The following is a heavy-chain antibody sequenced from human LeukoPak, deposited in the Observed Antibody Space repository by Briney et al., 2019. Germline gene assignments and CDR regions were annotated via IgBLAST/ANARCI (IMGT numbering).Heavy chain of an antibody. CDR2: INSDGSSL. V-gene: IGHV3-74*03. CDR1: KSTFSSFA. J-gene: IGHJ6*02. Sequence: PGGSLRLSCAASKSTFSSFAITWVRQAPGKGLVWVSRINSDGSSLTYADPVKGRFTVSRDNAKNTLYLQMNSLRAEDTATYYCTRDLRMDYYYVDYYYYGMDVWGQGTTVTVSS. CDR3: TRDLRMDYYYVDYYYYGMDV. D-gene: IGHD3-10*02.